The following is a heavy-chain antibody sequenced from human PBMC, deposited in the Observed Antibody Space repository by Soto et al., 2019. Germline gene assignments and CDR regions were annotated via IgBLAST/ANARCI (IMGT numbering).Heavy chain of an antibody. Sequence: EAQLLDSGGGLVQPGGSLRLSCAASGFTFSSYGMSWVRQAPGKGLEWVAGIPVIGERRYYADSVKGRFTISRDNAKNTLYLQMNSLRVEDAAVYFCAREGDRYGTVCFDSWGQGTLVTVSS. CDR3: AREGDRYGTVCFDS. CDR2: IPVIGERR. D-gene: IGHD1-1*01. V-gene: IGHV3-23*01. J-gene: IGHJ4*02. CDR1: GFTFSSYG.